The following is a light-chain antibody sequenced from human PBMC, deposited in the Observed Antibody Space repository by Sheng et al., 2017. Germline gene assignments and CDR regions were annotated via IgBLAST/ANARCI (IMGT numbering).Light chain of an antibody. CDR2: KAS. CDR3: QQYNTYRVT. Sequence: DIQMTQSPSTLSASVGDRVTITCRASQSISSWLAWYQHKPGKAPKLLIYKASSLESGVPSRFSGSGAGTEFTLTISSLQPDDFATYFCQQYNTYRVTFGQGTRLEIK. CDR1: QSISSW. V-gene: IGKV1-5*03. J-gene: IGKJ5*01.